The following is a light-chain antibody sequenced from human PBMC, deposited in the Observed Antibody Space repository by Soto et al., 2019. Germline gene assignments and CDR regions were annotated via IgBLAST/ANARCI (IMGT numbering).Light chain of an antibody. J-gene: IGKJ2*01. Sequence: EIVMTQSPATLSVSPGERATLSCRASQSVSSNLAWYQQKPGQAPRLLIYGASTRATGIPVRFSGSGSGTEFTLTISSLQSEDFAVYYCQHYNNWPPYTFGQGTKLEI. CDR3: QHYNNWPPYT. CDR2: GAS. CDR1: QSVSSN. V-gene: IGKV3-15*01.